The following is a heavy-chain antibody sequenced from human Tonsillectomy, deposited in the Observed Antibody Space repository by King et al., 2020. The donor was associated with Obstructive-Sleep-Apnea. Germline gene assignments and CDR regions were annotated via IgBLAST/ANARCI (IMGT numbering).Heavy chain of an antibody. CDR1: GGSISSGGYY. V-gene: IGHV4-31*03. D-gene: IGHD2-15*01. Sequence: QLQLQESGPGLVKPSQTLSLTCTVSGGSISSGGYYWSWIRQHPGKGLEWIGYIYYSGSTYYNPSLTSRVTISVDTSKNQFSLELSSVTAADTAVYYCARGDVVVVAASDMDVWGQGTTVTVSS. CDR2: IYYSGST. CDR3: ARGDVVVVAASDMDV. J-gene: IGHJ6*02.